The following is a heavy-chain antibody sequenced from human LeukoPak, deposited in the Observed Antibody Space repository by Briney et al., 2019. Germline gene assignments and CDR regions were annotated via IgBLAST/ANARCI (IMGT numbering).Heavy chain of an antibody. V-gene: IGHV3-30-3*01. J-gene: IGHJ4*02. CDR1: GFTFSPYA. CDR3: ARTVKWLSPHFDY. D-gene: IGHD3-22*01. Sequence: PGRSLRLSCAASGFTFSPYAMHWVRQAPGEGLEWVAVISYDGSNTYYADSVKGRFTISRDNSKNTLYLQMNSLRTDDTAVYYCARTVKWLSPHFDYWGQGTLVTVSS. CDR2: ISYDGSNT.